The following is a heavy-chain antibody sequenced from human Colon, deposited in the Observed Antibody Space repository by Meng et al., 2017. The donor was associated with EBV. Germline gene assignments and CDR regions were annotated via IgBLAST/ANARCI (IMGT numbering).Heavy chain of an antibody. Sequence: DVQLLESGGGLVQPGXXXXLCCATSGFTFSSYALSWVRQAPGKGLEWVSALSGSGGSTYYADSVKGRFTISRDNSKNTLFLQMNSLRAEDTAVYYCAKGGFCSDGNCLRAFDYWGQGTLVTVSS. J-gene: IGHJ4*02. CDR3: AKGGFCSDGNCLRAFDY. CDR1: GFTFSSYA. D-gene: IGHD2-15*01. V-gene: IGHV3-23*01. CDR2: LSGSGGST.